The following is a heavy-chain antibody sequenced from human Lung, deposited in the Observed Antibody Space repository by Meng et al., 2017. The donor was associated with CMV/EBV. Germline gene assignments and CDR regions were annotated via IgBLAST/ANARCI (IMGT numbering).Heavy chain of an antibody. CDR3: ARDLQTFCGSPGCYDGFPH. CDR1: GFTFMPYN. CDR2: ISGSGQDT. V-gene: IGHV3-21*01. D-gene: IGHD2-2*01. J-gene: IGHJ4*02. Sequence: GASXKISXAASGFTFMPYNMNWVRQAPGKGLEWVSSISGSGQDTYYADSLRGRFTVSRDNRRKALYLQMDALRVEDTAVYYCARDLQTFCGSPGCYDGFPHWGQGTLVTVSS.